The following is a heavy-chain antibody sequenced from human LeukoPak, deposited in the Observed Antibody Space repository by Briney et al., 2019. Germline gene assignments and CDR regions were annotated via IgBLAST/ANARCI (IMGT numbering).Heavy chain of an antibody. CDR3: AKGRRAPLVGTITKSWIDY. V-gene: IGHV3-23*01. J-gene: IGHJ4*02. CDR1: GFTFSNFA. Sequence: GGSLRLSCAGSGFTFSNFAVNWVRQAPGQGLEWVSIISGSGDTTHYTDSVKGRFTVSRDNSKNTLYLQMNSLRAEDTAVYYCAKGRRAPLVGTITKSWIDYWGQGTLVTVSS. CDR2: ISGSGDTT. D-gene: IGHD1-7*01.